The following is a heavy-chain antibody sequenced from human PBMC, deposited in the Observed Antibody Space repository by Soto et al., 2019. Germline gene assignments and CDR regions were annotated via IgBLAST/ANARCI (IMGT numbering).Heavy chain of an antibody. CDR2: IDPSDSYT. V-gene: IGHV5-10-1*01. D-gene: IGHD1-26*01. CDR1: GYSFTSYW. J-gene: IGHJ6*02. Sequence: PGESLKISWKGSGYSFTSYWISWVRQMPGKGLEWMGRIDPSDSYTNYSPSFQGHVTISADKSISTAYLQWSSLKASDTAMYYCARRDGSYYGTDYGMDVWGQGTTVTVSS. CDR3: ARRDGSYYGTDYGMDV.